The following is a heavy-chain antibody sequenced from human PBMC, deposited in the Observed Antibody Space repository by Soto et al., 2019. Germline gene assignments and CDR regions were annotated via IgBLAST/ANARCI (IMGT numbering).Heavy chain of an antibody. Sequence: ASVKVSCKASGYTFTGYYMHWVRQAPGQGLEWMGWINPNSGGTNYAQKFQGWVTMTRDTAISTADMELSRLRSDDTAVYYCAREWSGYDFDGMDVWGQGNTVAVYS. CDR2: INPNSGGT. J-gene: IGHJ6*02. V-gene: IGHV1-2*04. D-gene: IGHD5-12*01. CDR3: AREWSGYDFDGMDV. CDR1: GYTFTGYY.